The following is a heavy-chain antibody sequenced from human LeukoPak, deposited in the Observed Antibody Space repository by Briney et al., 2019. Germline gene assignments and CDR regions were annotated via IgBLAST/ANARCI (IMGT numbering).Heavy chain of an antibody. CDR1: GYSFTSYT. CDR3: ARDDSSGWNPDLYYYYYGMDV. CDR2: ISVYNGDT. D-gene: IGHD6-19*01. V-gene: IGHV1-18*01. J-gene: IGHJ6*02. Sequence: ASVKVSCKASGYSFTSYTITWVRQAPGQGLEWMGWISVYNGDTKYAHQLQGRVTMTTDTSTSTAYMELRSLRSDDTAVYYCARDDSSGWNPDLYYYYYGMDVWGQGTTVTVSS.